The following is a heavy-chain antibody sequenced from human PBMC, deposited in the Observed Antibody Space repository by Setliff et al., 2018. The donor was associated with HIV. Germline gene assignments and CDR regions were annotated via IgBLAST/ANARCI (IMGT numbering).Heavy chain of an antibody. CDR2: INHSGST. CDR3: ARGGNSSSWYLYYFDY. CDR1: GGSFSGYY. Sequence: PSETLSLTCAVYGGSFSGYYWSWIRQPPGKGLEWIGEINHSGSTNYNPSLKSRVTLSVDTSKNQFSLKLSSVTAADTAVYCCARGGNSSSWYLYYFDYWGQGTLVTVSS. D-gene: IGHD6-13*01. J-gene: IGHJ4*02. V-gene: IGHV4-34*01.